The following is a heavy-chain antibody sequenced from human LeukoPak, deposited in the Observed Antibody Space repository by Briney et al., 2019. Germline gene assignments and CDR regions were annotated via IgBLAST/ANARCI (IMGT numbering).Heavy chain of an antibody. J-gene: IGHJ4*02. CDR1: GFTFSSYE. Sequence: PGGSLRLSCAASGFTFSSYEMNWVRQAPGKGLEWVAYINSRGRTMNYADSVKGRFTISRDNAKNSLYLQMNSLRAEDTAVYYWARDYLWCPDYWGQGALVTVSS. V-gene: IGHV3-48*03. CDR2: INSRGRTM. D-gene: IGHD2-8*02. CDR3: ARDYLWCPDY.